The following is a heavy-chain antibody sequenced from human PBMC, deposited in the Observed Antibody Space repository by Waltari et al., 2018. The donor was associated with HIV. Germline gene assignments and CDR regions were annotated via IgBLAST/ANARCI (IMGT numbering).Heavy chain of an antibody. Sequence: QLQLQESGPGLVKPSETLSLTCTVSGGSINSYTSYWGWVRQPPGKGLEWIGSIYYSESTYYNPSLKSRVTISADTPKNQFSLKLNPVTAADTAVYYCARRGVAGTSGWFDPWGQGTLVTVSS. V-gene: IGHV4-39*01. D-gene: IGHD6-19*01. CDR1: GGSINSYTSY. CDR2: IYYSEST. CDR3: ARRGVAGTSGWFDP. J-gene: IGHJ5*02.